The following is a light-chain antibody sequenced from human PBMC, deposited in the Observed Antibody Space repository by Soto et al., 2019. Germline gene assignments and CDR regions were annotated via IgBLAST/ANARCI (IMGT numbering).Light chain of an antibody. Sequence: DIVMTQSPDSLAVSLGERATSNCKSSQSVFYSSINKNYLAWYQQKPGQPPKLLIYWASTRESGVPDRFSGSGSGTDFTLTISSLQAEDVAVYYCQQYYSTPYTFGQGTKLEIK. J-gene: IGKJ2*01. CDR2: WAS. V-gene: IGKV4-1*01. CDR1: QSVFYSSINKNY. CDR3: QQYYSTPYT.